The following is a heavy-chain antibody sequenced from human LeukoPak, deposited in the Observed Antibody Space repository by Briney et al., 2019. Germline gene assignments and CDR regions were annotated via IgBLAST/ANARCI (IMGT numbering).Heavy chain of an antibody. D-gene: IGHD4-17*01. J-gene: IGHJ6*02. Sequence: SETLSLTCTVSGGSISSSSYYWGWIRRPPGKGLEWIGSIYYSGSTYYNPSLKSRVTISVDTSKNQFSLKLSSVTAADTAVYYCARRSLRANYYYYYGMDVWGQGTTVTVSS. CDR1: GGSISSSSYY. CDR2: IYYSGST. V-gene: IGHV4-39*01. CDR3: ARRSLRANYYYYYGMDV.